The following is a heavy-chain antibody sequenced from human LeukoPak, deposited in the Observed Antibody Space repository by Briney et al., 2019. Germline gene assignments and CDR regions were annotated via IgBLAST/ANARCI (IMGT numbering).Heavy chain of an antibody. CDR1: GYTLTELP. CDR2: FDPEDGET. D-gene: IGHD3-9*01. Sequence: GASVKASCKVSGYTLTELPMHWVRQAPGKGLEWMGGFDPEDGETIYAQKFQGRVTMTEDTSTDTAYMELSSLRFEDTAVYYCATDPATLGGTYYDILTGLPRGYAFDIWGQGTMVTVSS. J-gene: IGHJ3*02. V-gene: IGHV1-24*01. CDR3: ATDPATLGGTYYDILTGLPRGYAFDI.